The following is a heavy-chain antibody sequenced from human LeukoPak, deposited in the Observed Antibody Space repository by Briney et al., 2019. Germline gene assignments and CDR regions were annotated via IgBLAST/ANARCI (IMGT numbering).Heavy chain of an antibody. D-gene: IGHD2-2*01. Sequence: PSETLSLTCTVSGGSISSSSYYWGWIRQPPGKGLEWIGSIYYSGSTYYNTSLKSRVTISVDTSKNQFSLKLNSVTAADTAFYFWARQPAAGLFIQRGGQGTLVPVSS. CDR3: ARQPAAGLFIQR. V-gene: IGHV4-39*01. CDR1: GGSISSSSYY. CDR2: IYYSGST. J-gene: IGHJ4*02.